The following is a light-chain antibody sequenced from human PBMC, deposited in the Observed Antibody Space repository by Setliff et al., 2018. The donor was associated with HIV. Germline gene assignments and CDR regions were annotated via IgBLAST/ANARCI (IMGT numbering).Light chain of an antibody. CDR2: DNN. CDR1: SSNIGASYD. CDR3: AAWDDSLNGPA. J-gene: IGLJ2*01. Sequence: QSVLTQPPSVSGAPGQRVTISCTGRSSNIGASYDVHWYQQFPGTAPKLLIYDNNNRPSGVPDRFSGSKSGTSASLAISGLQSEDEADYYCAAWDDSLNGPAFGGGTKVTVL. V-gene: IGLV1-40*01.